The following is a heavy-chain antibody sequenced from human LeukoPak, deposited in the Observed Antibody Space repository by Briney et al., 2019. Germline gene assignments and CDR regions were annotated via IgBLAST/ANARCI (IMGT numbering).Heavy chain of an antibody. Sequence: ASVKVSCKASGGTFSSYAISWVRQAPGQGLEWMGGIIPIFGTANYAQKFQGRVTITADESTSTAYMELSSLRSEDTAVYYCAFRGATPSGNYYYYGMDVWGQGTTVTVSS. CDR3: AFRGATPSGNYYYYGMDV. CDR2: IIPIFGTA. V-gene: IGHV1-69*01. D-gene: IGHD3-10*01. J-gene: IGHJ6*02. CDR1: GGTFSSYA.